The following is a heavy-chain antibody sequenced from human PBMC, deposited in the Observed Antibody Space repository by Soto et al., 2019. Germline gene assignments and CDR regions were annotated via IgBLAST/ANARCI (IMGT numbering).Heavy chain of an antibody. Sequence: EVQLVESGGGLVQPGGSLKLSCAASGLTFSASAMHWVRQAPGKGLEWVGRIRNKVDSYQTAYAAPVNGRFTNSKEDSKSMAYLQMNSLTTEETAVYYCCSHDARWGSCDYWGEGNRVTVSS. V-gene: IGHV3-73*02. CDR3: CSHDARWGSCDY. D-gene: IGHD2-21*01. J-gene: IGHJ4*02. CDR2: IRNKVDSYQT. CDR1: GLTFSASA.